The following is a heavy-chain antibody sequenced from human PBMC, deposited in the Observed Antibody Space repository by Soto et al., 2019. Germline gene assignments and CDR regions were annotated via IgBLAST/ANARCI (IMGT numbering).Heavy chain of an antibody. CDR3: GGGGALSPSCHVRLAF. Sequence: QLQLQESGPGLVNPSGTLSLTCTVSGASITTESCSWWWLRQARREGQEWVGDNHGRGYTAYRPSMRRGVTMLVASSKHLSSMFVSSVAAAAAAVYFCGGGGALSPSCHVRLAFWGQGTLVTVSS. V-gene: IGHV4-30-2*01. CDR2: NHGRGYT. J-gene: IGHJ4*02. D-gene: IGHD1-26*01. CDR1: GASITTESCS.